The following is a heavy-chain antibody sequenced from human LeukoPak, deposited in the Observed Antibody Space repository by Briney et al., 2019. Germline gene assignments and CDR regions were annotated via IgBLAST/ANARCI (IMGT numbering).Heavy chain of an antibody. J-gene: IGHJ4*02. Sequence: GESLKISCKGSGYSFTSYWIGWVRQMPGKGLEWMGIIYPGDSDTRYSPSFQGQVTISADKSISTAYLQWSSLKTSDTAMYYCARQVGITIFGVVLKRGYYFDYWGQGTLVTVSS. CDR3: ARQVGITIFGVVLKRGYYFDY. CDR1: GYSFTSYW. CDR2: IYPGDSDT. V-gene: IGHV5-51*01. D-gene: IGHD3-3*01.